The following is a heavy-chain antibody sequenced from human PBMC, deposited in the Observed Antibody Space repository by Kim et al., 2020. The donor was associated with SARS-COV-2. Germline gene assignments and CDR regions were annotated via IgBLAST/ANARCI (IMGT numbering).Heavy chain of an antibody. CDR1: GFTFSSYA. Sequence: GGSLRLSCAASGFTFSSYAMHWVRQAPGKGLEWVAVISYDGSNKYYADSVKGRFTISRDNSKNTLYLQMNSLRAEDTAVYYCAREQQWLVHYYYYGMDVWGQGTTVTVSS. CDR2: ISYDGSNK. D-gene: IGHD6-19*01. V-gene: IGHV3-30-3*01. J-gene: IGHJ6*02. CDR3: AREQQWLVHYYYYGMDV.